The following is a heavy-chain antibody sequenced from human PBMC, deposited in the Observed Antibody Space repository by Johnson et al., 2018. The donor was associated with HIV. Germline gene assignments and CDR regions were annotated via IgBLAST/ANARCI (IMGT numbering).Heavy chain of an antibody. V-gene: IGHV3-9*01. J-gene: IGHJ3*02. Sequence: VQLVESGGGLVQPGRSLRLSCAASGFTFDDYAMHWVRQAPGKGLEWVSGISWNSGSIGYADSVKGRFTISRDNAKNSLYLQMNSLRAEDTALYYCAKGDILTGYSDAFDIWGQGTMVTVSS. CDR1: GFTFDDYA. D-gene: IGHD3-9*01. CDR3: AKGDILTGYSDAFDI. CDR2: ISWNSGSI.